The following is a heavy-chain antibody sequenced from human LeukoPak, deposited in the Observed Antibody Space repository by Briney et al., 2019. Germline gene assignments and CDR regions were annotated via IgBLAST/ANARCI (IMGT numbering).Heavy chain of an antibody. Sequence: PGGPLRLSCETSGFTFSDYYMTWIRQAPGKGLEWLSYISSRANTIYYADSVKGRFTISRDNAKNSLYLQMNSLRAEDTAVYYCARSHHDFWSGKYYYYYMDIWGNGTTVTVSS. CDR1: GFTFSDYY. CDR3: ARSHHDFWSGKYYYYYMDI. V-gene: IGHV3-11*04. J-gene: IGHJ6*03. CDR2: ISSRANTI. D-gene: IGHD3-3*01.